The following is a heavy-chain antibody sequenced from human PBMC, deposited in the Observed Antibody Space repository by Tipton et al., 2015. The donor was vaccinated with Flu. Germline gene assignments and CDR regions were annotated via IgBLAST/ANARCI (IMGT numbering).Heavy chain of an antibody. CDR2: IYYSGST. D-gene: IGHD6-19*01. CDR1: GGSISSYY. Sequence: TLSLTCTVSGGSISSYYWSWIRQPPGKGLEWIGYIYYSGSTYYNPSLKSRVIISIDMSKNQFSLKLTSVTAADTAVYYCASHGLAVAGPSPFDYWGQGTLVTVSS. CDR3: ASHGLAVAGPSPFDY. J-gene: IGHJ4*02. V-gene: IGHV4-59*08.